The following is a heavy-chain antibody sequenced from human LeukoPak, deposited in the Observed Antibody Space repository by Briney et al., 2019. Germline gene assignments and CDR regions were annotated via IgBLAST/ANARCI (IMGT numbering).Heavy chain of an antibody. CDR2: IYYSGST. V-gene: IGHV4-30-4*01. CDR1: GGSISSGDYS. D-gene: IGHD3-3*01. Sequence: SQTLSLTCTVSGGSISSGDYSWSWIRQPPGKGLEWIGYIYYSGSTYYNPSLKSRVTISVDTSKNQFSLKLSSVTAADTAVYYCARDPGRITIFGVVPYYFDYWGQGTLVTVSS. J-gene: IGHJ4*02. CDR3: ARDPGRITIFGVVPYYFDY.